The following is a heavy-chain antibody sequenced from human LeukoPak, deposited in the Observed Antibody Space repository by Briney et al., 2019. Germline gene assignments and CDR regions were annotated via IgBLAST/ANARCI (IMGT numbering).Heavy chain of an antibody. CDR3: ANWRAQSGNDRYLDY. CDR1: GFTFTSSA. V-gene: IGHV1-58*02. CDR2: IVVGSGNT. Sequence: ASVKVSCKASGFTFTSSAMQWVRQARGQRLEWIGWIVVGSGNTNYAQKFQERVTITRDMSTSTAYMELSSLRSEDTAVYYCANWRAQSGNDRYLDYWGQGTLVTVSS. J-gene: IGHJ4*02. D-gene: IGHD5-12*01.